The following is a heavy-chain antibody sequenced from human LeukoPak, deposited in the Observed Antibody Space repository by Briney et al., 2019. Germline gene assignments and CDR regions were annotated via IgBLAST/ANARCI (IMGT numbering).Heavy chain of an antibody. CDR2: IKQDGSEK. J-gene: IGHJ6*02. V-gene: IGHV3-7*01. D-gene: IGHD6-19*01. Sequence: GGSLRVPCAASGFTFSSYWMSWVRQAPGKGLEWVANIKQDGSEKYYVDSVKGRFTISRDNAENSLYLQMNSLRVEDTAVYYCARDQQWLVPRYYYYGMDVWGQGTTVTVSS. CDR1: GFTFSSYW. CDR3: ARDQQWLVPRYYYYGMDV.